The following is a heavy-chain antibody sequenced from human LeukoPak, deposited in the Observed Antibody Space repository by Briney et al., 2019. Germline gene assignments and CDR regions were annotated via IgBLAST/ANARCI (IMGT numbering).Heavy chain of an antibody. V-gene: IGHV1-18*01. CDR3: ARDAREGYSGYATRSY. CDR2: ISAYNGNT. D-gene: IGHD5-12*01. Sequence: GASVKVSCKASGYTFTSYGISWVRQAPGQGLEWMGWISAYNGNTNYAQKLQGRVTMTTDTSTSTAYMELRSPRSDDTAVYYCARDAREGYSGYATRSYWGQGTLVTVSS. CDR1: GYTFTSYG. J-gene: IGHJ4*02.